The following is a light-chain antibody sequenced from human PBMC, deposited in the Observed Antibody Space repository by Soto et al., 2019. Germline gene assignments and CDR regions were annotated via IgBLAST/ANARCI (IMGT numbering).Light chain of an antibody. CDR3: MQAIHWPWT. J-gene: IGKJ1*01. CDR2: MVS. Sequence: DVVMTQSPLSLPVIFGQPASTSCRSSRSLVHTNGNTYLNWFQQRPGQSPRRLIYMVSNRDSGVPDRFSGSGSGTDFTLKISRVEADDVGVYFCMQAIHWPWTFGQGTKVDVK. V-gene: IGKV2-30*02. CDR1: RSLVHTNGNTY.